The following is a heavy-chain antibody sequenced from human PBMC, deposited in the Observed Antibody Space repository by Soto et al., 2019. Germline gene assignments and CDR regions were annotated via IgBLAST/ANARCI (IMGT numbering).Heavy chain of an antibody. V-gene: IGHV4-31*03. Sequence: QVQLQESGPGLVKTSQTLSLTCTVSGGSTGSGGYYWSWIRQHPGKGLEWIGYIYYTGSTYYSPSLKSRVSISVDTSKNQFSLKLDSVTAADTAVYYCARADYGDRGLAFASWGQGTLVTVSS. J-gene: IGHJ4*02. CDR2: IYYTGST. CDR1: GGSTGSGGYY. D-gene: IGHD4-17*01. CDR3: ARADYGDRGLAFAS.